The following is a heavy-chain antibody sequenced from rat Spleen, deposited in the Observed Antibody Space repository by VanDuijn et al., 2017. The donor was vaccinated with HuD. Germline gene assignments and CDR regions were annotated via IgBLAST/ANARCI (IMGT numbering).Heavy chain of an antibody. Sequence: EVQLVESGGGLVQPGRSLTLSCAASGFTFNDYYMAWVRQAPTKGLEWVASSSPGGGDTYYRDSVKGRFTISRDNAQTTLYLQMNSLRSEDTATYYCTMDSWWGQGVMVTVSS. CDR3: TMDSW. V-gene: IGHV5-25*01. CDR1: GFTFNDYY. J-gene: IGHJ2*01. CDR2: SSPGGGDT.